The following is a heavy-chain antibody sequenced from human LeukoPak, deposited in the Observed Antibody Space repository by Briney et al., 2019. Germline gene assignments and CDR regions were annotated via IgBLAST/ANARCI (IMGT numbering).Heavy chain of an antibody. CDR3: ARLQQQLSPFDY. CDR2: IYPGDSDT. D-gene: IGHD6-13*01. V-gene: IGHV5-51*01. CDR1: GYSFTSYW. Sequence: ESLKISCKGSGYSFTSYWIGWVRQMPGKGLEWMGIIYPGDSDTRYNPSFQGQVTISADRSINTAYLHWSSLKASDTAIYYCARLQQQLSPFDYWGQGTLVTVSS. J-gene: IGHJ4*02.